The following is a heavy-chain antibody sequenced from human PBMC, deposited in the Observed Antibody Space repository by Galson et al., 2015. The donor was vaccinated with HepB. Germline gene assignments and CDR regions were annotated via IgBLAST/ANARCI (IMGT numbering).Heavy chain of an antibody. CDR2: IWIDGSKT. CDR3: ARDGGAASGTWYSFNF. D-gene: IGHD6-13*01. CDR1: GFTFTNYG. J-gene: IGHJ4*02. Sequence: SLRLSCAASGFTFTNYGIHWVRQAPGAGLEWAAVIWIDGSKTYYAESVKGCFSTCRDDSNNPVTLQMKSLTAEDTDIYYCARDGGAASGTWYSFNFWGPGTLVSVSS. V-gene: IGHV3-33*01.